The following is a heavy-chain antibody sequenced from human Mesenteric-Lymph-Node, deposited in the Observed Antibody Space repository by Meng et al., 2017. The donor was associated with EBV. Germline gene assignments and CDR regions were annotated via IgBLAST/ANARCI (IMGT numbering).Heavy chain of an antibody. CDR2: MFYSGST. D-gene: IGHD2-21*02. CDR3: ARGDLGETYFDY. CDR1: GASISNTIYY. J-gene: IGHJ4*02. Sequence: QPHPQESGPGLVRPSETLSITCTVSGASISNTIYYWGWIRQPPGKGLEWIGTMFYSGSTYYNSSLKSRLTMSVDTSKNHFSLKVRSVTAADTAVYYCARGDLGETYFDYWGQGTLVTVSS. V-gene: IGHV4-39*07.